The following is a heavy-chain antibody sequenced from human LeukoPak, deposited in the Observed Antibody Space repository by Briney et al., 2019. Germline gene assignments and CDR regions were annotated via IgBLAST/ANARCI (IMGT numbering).Heavy chain of an antibody. V-gene: IGHV3-30*02. D-gene: IGHD3-9*01. CDR1: GFTFSSYG. J-gene: IGHJ4*02. CDR3: AKDVSRILTGARNYFDS. CDR2: IRNDGSNK. Sequence: GGSLRLSCAASGFTFSSYGMHWVRQAPGKGLEWVAFIRNDGSNKYYADSVKGRFTISRDNSKNTLYLQMNSLRAEDTAVYYCAKDVSRILTGARNYFDSWGQGTLVTVSS.